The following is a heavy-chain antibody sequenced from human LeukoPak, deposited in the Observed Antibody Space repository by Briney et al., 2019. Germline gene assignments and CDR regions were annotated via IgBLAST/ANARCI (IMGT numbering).Heavy chain of an antibody. CDR3: ARDRSSSWPTFDY. D-gene: IGHD6-13*01. CDR1: GFTFSSYS. CDR2: ISSSSSTI. J-gene: IGHJ4*02. Sequence: GGSLRLSCAASGFTFSSYSMNWVRQAPGKGLEWVSYISSSSSTIYYADSVKGRFTISRDNAKNSLYLQMNSLRAEDTAVYYCARDRSSSWPTFDYWGQGTLVTVSS. V-gene: IGHV3-48*04.